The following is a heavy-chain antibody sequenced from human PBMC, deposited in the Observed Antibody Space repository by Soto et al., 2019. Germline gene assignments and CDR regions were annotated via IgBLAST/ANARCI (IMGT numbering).Heavy chain of an antibody. V-gene: IGHV4-30-4*01. D-gene: IGHD2-21*01. Sequence: PSETLSLTCSVFGGSVSSGDFYWGWIRQPPGKGLEWIAHIYDGGGKYYKPSLDSRLSLSVDTSKNQVSLKLTSVTAADTAVYYCARARVVVEEGGDLFDSWGQRTLVTVSS. J-gene: IGHJ4*02. CDR1: GGSVSSGDFY. CDR2: IYDGGGK. CDR3: ARARVVVEEGGDLFDS.